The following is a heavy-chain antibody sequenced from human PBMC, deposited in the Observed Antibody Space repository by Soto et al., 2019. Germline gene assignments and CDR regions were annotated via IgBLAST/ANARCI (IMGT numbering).Heavy chain of an antibody. V-gene: IGHV1-18*01. J-gene: IGHJ4*02. Sequence: ASVKVSCKASGYTFTSYGISWVRQAPGQGLEWMGWISAYNGNTNYAQKLQGRVTMTTDTSTSTAYMELSSLRSDDTAVYYCARPPFPGCINGVCYPCDHWGQGTLVTVSS. D-gene: IGHD2-8*01. CDR1: GYTFTSYG. CDR2: ISAYNGNT. CDR3: ARPPFPGCINGVCYPCDH.